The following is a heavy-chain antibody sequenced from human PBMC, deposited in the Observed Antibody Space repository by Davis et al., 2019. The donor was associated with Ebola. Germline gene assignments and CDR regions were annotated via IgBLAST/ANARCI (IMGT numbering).Heavy chain of an antibody. CDR1: GFTFSSYA. Sequence: GGSLRLSCAASGFTFSSYAMSWVRQAPGKGLEWVSTFGTSGDTYYADSVKGRFTISRDNSRNTLYLQMNGLRVEDTAMYYCAKDTATIWFDVWGQGTMVTVSS. CDR2: FGTSGDT. J-gene: IGHJ3*01. CDR3: AKDTATIWFDV. V-gene: IGHV3-23*01. D-gene: IGHD2-21*02.